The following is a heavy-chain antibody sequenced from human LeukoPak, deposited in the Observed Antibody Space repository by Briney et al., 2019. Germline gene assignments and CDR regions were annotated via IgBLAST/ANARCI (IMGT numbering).Heavy chain of an antibody. V-gene: IGHV3-23*01. Sequence: GGSLRLSCAASGFTFSSYAMSWVRQAPGKGLEWVSAISGSGGSTYYADSVKGRFTISRDNAKNSLYLEMNSLRAEDTAVYHCARLAPYYGSGIIWGQGTMVTVSS. CDR1: GFTFSSYA. CDR2: ISGSGGST. J-gene: IGHJ3*02. D-gene: IGHD3-10*01. CDR3: ARLAPYYGSGII.